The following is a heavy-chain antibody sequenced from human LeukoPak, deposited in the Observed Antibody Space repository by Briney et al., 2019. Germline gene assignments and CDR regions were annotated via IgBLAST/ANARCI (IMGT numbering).Heavy chain of an antibody. Sequence: ASVKVSCKASGGTFSSYAISWVRQAPGQGLEWMGRIIPILGIANYAQKFQGRVTITADKSTSTAYMELSSLRSEDTAVYYCARDHIVVVTATRNWFDPWGQGTLVTVSS. D-gene: IGHD2-21*02. V-gene: IGHV1-69*04. CDR3: ARDHIVVVTATRNWFDP. J-gene: IGHJ5*02. CDR1: GGTFSSYA. CDR2: IIPILGIA.